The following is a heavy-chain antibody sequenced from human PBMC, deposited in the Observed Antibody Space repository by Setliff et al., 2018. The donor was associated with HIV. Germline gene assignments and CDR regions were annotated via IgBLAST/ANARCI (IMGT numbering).Heavy chain of an antibody. CDR1: GDSINTHY. CDR2: ISHSGNT. V-gene: IGHV4-59*08. CDR3: ARHAAGPDGPFDY. J-gene: IGHJ4*02. Sequence: PSETLSLTCTVSGDSINTHYWSWIRQAPGKGLEWIGCISHSGNTNFNPSLNSRVTISVDTSKNQFSLKLSSVIAADTAVYYCARHAAGPDGPFDYWGQGTLVTVSS.